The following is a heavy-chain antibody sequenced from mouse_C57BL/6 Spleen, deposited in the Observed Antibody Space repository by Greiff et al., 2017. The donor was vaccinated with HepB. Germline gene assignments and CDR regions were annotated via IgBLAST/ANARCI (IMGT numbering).Heavy chain of an antibody. J-gene: IGHJ2*01. CDR2: IYPRSGNT. D-gene: IGHD1-1*01. CDR3: AREEYYYGSSLVYYFDY. V-gene: IGHV1-81*01. CDR1: GYTFTSYG. Sequence: QVQLKESGAELARPGASVKLSCKASGYTFTSYGISWVKQRTGQGLEWIGEIYPRSGNTYYNEKFKGKATLTADKSSSTAYMELRSLTSEDSAVYFCAREEYYYGSSLVYYFDYWGQGTTLTVSS.